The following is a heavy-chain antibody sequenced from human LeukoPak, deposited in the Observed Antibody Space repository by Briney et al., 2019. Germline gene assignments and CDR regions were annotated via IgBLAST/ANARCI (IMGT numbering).Heavy chain of an antibody. Sequence: GGSLRLSCTASGFTFNNYAMHWVRQAPGKGLEWVAVISYDGSNKYYADSVKGRFTISRDNSKNTLYLQMNNLRAEDTAVYYCARARITLVRGPDLINYYFDYWGQGTLVTVSS. CDR1: GFTFNNYA. CDR3: ARARITLVRGPDLINYYFDY. CDR2: ISYDGSNK. D-gene: IGHD3-10*01. J-gene: IGHJ4*02. V-gene: IGHV3-30*04.